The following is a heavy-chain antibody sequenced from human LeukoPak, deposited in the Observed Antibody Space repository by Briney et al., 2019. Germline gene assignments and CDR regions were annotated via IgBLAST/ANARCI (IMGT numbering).Heavy chain of an antibody. CDR1: GGSINSYY. CDR3: ARRSYNSPLRY. V-gene: IGHV4-4*07. Sequence: SETLSLTCTVSGGSINSYYWSWIRQPAGKGLEWIGRIYTSGTTNYNPSLKSRVTISVDTSKNQFSLKLSSVTAADTAVYYCARRSYNSPLRYWGQGTLVTVSS. J-gene: IGHJ4*02. CDR2: IYTSGTT. D-gene: IGHD3-10*01.